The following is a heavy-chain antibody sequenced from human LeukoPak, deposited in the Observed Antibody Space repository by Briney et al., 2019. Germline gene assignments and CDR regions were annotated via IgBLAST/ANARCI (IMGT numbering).Heavy chain of an antibody. CDR1: GGSFRSANYY. CDR2: VYASGTT. J-gene: IGHJ3*02. D-gene: IGHD2-15*01. CDR3: ARSGVVVVAATPYDAFEI. Sequence: KPSETLSLTCTVSGGSFRSANYYWSWIRQPAGKGLEWIGRVYASGTTNYNPSLKSRVTISLDTSMDQFSLQLNSVTASDTAVYYCARSGVVVVAATPYDAFEIWGQGTMVTVSS. V-gene: IGHV4-61*02.